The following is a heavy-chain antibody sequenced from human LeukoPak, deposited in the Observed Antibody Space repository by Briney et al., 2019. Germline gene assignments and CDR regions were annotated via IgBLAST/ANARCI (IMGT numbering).Heavy chain of an antibody. CDR3: ARGQYYDIWTGYYNKTYYYYGMDV. Sequence: PSETLSLTCAVYGGSFSGYYWSSIRQPPGKGLEWIGEINHSGSTNYNPSLKSRVTISVDTSKNQFSLKLSSVTAADTAVYYCARGQYYDIWTGYYNKTYYYYGMDVWGQGTTVTVSS. J-gene: IGHJ6*02. V-gene: IGHV4-34*01. CDR1: GGSFSGYY. D-gene: IGHD3-9*01. CDR2: INHSGST.